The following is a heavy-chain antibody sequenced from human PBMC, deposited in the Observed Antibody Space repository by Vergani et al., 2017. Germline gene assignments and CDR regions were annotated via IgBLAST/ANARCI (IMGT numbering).Heavy chain of an antibody. CDR1: GGSISSGDYY. CDR3: AREAITMVRGVSPIDY. J-gene: IGHJ4*02. CDR2: IYYSGST. V-gene: IGHV4-30-4*08. D-gene: IGHD3-10*01. Sequence: QVQLQESGPGLVKPSQTLSLTCTVSGGSISSGDYYWSWIRQPPGKGLELIGYIYYSGSTYYNPSLKSRVTISVDTSKNQFSLKLSSVTAADTAVYYCAREAITMVRGVSPIDYWGQGTLVTVSS.